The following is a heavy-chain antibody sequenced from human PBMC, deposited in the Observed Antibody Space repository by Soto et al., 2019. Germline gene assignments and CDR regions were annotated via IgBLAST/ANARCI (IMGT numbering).Heavy chain of an antibody. Sequence: EVQLVESGGGLVQPGGSLRLSCAASGFTFSNYWMHWVRQAPGKGLVWVSRINSDGSSTSYAASVKGRITISRDNPKSTLYLQVNSLRAEDTAVYYCARSTTTTWDWGQGTLVTVSS. D-gene: IGHD4-17*01. V-gene: IGHV3-74*01. CDR1: GFTFSNYW. J-gene: IGHJ4*02. CDR2: INSDGSST. CDR3: ARSTTTTWD.